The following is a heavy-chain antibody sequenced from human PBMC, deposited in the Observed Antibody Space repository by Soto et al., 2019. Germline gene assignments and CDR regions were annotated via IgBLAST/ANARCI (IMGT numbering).Heavy chain of an antibody. Sequence: HPGGSLRLSCAASGFTFSNYAMTWVRQAPGKGLEWVSVIRGSGDVTYYADSVQGRFAISRDNSKNTLYLQMNSLRDEDTAIYYCAKHGGPSYSYYMDVWGKGTTVTVS. V-gene: IGHV3-23*01. CDR1: GFTFSNYA. CDR3: AKHGGPSYSYYMDV. CDR2: IRGSGDVT. D-gene: IGHD3-3*01. J-gene: IGHJ6*03.